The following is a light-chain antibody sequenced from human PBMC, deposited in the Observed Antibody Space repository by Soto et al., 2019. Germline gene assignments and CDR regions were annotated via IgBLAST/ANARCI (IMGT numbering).Light chain of an antibody. V-gene: IGLV2-14*01. CDR2: EVT. CDR1: SSDIGGYNY. CDR3: SSYTSRSTLYV. Sequence: QSVLTQPASVSGSPGQSITVSCTGTSSDIGGYNYVSWYQQHPGKAPKLMVYEVTNRPSGVSDRFSGSKSGNTASLTISGLQADDEGYYYCSSYTSRSTLYVFGTGTKLTVI. J-gene: IGLJ1*01.